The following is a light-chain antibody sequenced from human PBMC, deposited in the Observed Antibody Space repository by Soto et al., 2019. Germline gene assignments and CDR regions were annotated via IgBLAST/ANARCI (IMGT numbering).Light chain of an antibody. CDR3: QSYDSTLSARYV. CDR2: EVT. CDR1: RSDVGSYNS. J-gene: IGLJ1*01. V-gene: IGLV2-14*02. Sequence: QSVLTQPASVSGSPGQSITISCTGTRSDVGSYNSIAWYQQHPGKAPRVVIFEVTKRPSGISDRFSGSTSGTSASLAITGLQAEDEGDYYCQSYDSTLSARYVFGTGTKLTVL.